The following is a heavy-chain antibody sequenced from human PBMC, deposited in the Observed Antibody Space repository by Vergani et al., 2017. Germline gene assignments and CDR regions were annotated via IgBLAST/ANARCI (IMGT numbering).Heavy chain of an antibody. CDR3: AKEVVPAAFDY. V-gene: IGHV3-9*01. CDR1: GFTFDDYA. Sequence: EVQLVESGGGLVQPGRSLRLSCAASGFTFDDYAMHWVRQAPGKGLEWVSGISWISGRIGYADCVKGRFTVSRDNAKNSLYLRMNSLRAEDTALYYCAKEVVPAAFDYWGQGTLVTVSS. D-gene: IGHD2-2*01. CDR2: ISWISGRI. J-gene: IGHJ4*02.